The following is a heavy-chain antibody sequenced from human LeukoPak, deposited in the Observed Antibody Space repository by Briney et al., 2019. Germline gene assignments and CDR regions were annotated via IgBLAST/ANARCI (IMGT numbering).Heavy chain of an antibody. CDR1: GGTFSSYA. Sequence: GASVKVSCKASGGTFSSYAISWVRQAPGQGLEWMGGIIPIFGTANYAQKFQGRVTITADESTSTAYMELSSLRSEDTAVYYCARAEGYCSGGSCYGYWGQGTLVTVSS. D-gene: IGHD2-15*01. J-gene: IGHJ4*02. CDR3: ARAEGYCSGGSCYGY. CDR2: IIPIFGTA. V-gene: IGHV1-69*13.